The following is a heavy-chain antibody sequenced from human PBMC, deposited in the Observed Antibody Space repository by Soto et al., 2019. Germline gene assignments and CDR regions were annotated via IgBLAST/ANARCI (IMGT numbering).Heavy chain of an antibody. CDR2: INYTSSPI. D-gene: IGHD4-4*01. J-gene: IGHJ6*02. CDR3: AREFLHPLYGMDV. CDR1: GFALRNYS. Sequence: EVQVVESGGGLVQPGGSLRLSCAASGFALRNYSMHWVRQAPGKGLEWVSYINYTSSPISYADSVKGRFTISRDNGKDSLYLQMNSLRAADTAVYYCAREFLHPLYGMDVWGQGTTVTVSS. V-gene: IGHV3-48*01.